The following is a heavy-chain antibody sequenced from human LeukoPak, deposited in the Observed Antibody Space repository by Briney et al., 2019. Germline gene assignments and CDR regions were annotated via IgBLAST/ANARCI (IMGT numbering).Heavy chain of an antibody. CDR1: GFTFSSYE. Sequence: GGSLRLSCAASGFTFSSYEMNWVRQAPGKGLEWVAVISYDGSNKYYADSVKGRFTISRDNSKNTLYLQMDSLRAEDTAVYYCAKDDDYGDYLIDYWGQGTLVTVSS. CDR3: AKDDDYGDYLIDY. CDR2: ISYDGSNK. V-gene: IGHV3-30*18. J-gene: IGHJ4*02. D-gene: IGHD4-17*01.